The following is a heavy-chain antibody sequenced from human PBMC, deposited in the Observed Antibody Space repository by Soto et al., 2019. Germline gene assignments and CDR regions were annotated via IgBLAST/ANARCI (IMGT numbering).Heavy chain of an antibody. CDR3: ARDEGVITMVRGVIPLYGYYGMDV. CDR1: GGSISSGDYY. V-gene: IGHV4-30-4*01. J-gene: IGHJ6*02. D-gene: IGHD3-10*01. Sequence: SETLSLTCTVSGGSISSGDYYWSWIRQPPGKGLEWIGYIYYSGSTYYNPSLKSRVTISVDTSKNQFSLKLSSVTAADTAVYYCARDEGVITMVRGVIPLYGYYGMDVWGQGTTVTVSS. CDR2: IYYSGST.